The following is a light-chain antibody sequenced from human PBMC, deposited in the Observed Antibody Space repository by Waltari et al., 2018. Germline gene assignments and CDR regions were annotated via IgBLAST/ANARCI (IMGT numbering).Light chain of an antibody. CDR2: AVA. J-gene: IGLJ3*02. Sequence: QSALTQPASVSGSPGQSITLSCTGTSSDVGTYNLVSWYQQHPGKAPKPMIYAVATRPSGVSNRFSGSKSGNTASLTISGLQAEDEADYYCCSYAASSTWVFGGGTKLTVL. V-gene: IGLV2-23*02. CDR3: CSYAASSTWV. CDR1: SSDVGTYNL.